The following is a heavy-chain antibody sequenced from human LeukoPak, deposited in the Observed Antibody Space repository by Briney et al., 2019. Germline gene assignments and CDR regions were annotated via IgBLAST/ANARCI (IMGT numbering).Heavy chain of an antibody. V-gene: IGHV4-59*08. J-gene: IGHJ4*02. Sequence: SETLSLTCTVSGVSISNYYWSWIRQPPGKGLEWIGYIYSSGSTNYNPSLKSRATISVDTSKNQFSLKLSSVTAADTAMYYCAKSNGYGLIDYWGQGTLVTVSS. D-gene: IGHD5-12*01. CDR1: GVSISNYY. CDR3: AKSNGYGLIDY. CDR2: IYSSGST.